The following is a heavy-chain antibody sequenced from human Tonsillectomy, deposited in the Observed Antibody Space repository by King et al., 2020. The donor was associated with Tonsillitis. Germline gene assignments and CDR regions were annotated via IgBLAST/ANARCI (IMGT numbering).Heavy chain of an antibody. CDR1: GVSISRGGYF. J-gene: IGHJ5*02. CDR3: ATRGAALNWFDP. Sequence: QLQESGPGLVKPSQTLSLTCTVSGVSISRGGYFWRWIRQHPGKGLEWIGYIYDSGSTYYNPSLKSRVIISVDTSENQFSLKLSSVTAADTAVYYCATRGAALNWFDPWGQGTLVTVSS. V-gene: IGHV4-31*03. CDR2: IYDSGST. D-gene: IGHD3-10*01.